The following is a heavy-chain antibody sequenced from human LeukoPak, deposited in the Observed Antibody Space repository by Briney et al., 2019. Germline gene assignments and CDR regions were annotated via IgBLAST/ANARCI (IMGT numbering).Heavy chain of an antibody. CDR2: ISGSGGST. V-gene: IGHV3-23*01. Sequence: GGSLGLSCAASGFTFRNSMISWVRQPPGKGLEWVTAISGSGGSTYYADSVKGRFSISRDNSKNTVYLQMNSLRAEDTAIYYCAKGLLRGLDVWGQGTTVTVSS. J-gene: IGHJ6*02. CDR3: AKGLLRGLDV. D-gene: IGHD4-17*01. CDR1: GFTFRNSM.